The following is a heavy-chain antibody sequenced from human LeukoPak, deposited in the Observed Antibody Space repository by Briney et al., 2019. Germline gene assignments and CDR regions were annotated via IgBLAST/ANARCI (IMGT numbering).Heavy chain of an antibody. J-gene: IGHJ4*02. D-gene: IGHD3-22*01. V-gene: IGHV3-64*01. Sequence: GGSLRLSCAASGFTFSSYSMHWVRQAPGKGLEYVSAISSNGGSTYYANSVKGRFTISRDNSKNTLYLQTGSLRAENMAVYYCARWRHSSGYYYDDWGQGTLVTVSS. CDR3: ARWRHSSGYYYDD. CDR1: GFTFSSYS. CDR2: ISSNGGST.